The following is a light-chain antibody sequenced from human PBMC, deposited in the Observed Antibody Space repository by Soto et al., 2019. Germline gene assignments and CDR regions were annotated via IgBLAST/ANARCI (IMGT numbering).Light chain of an antibody. CDR2: KAS. CDR1: QSISSW. J-gene: IGKJ1*01. CDR3: QQYKAFWT. Sequence: DIQMTQSPSTLSASVGDRVTITCRASQSISSWLAWYQQKPGKAPNLLIYKASSLESGVPSRFSGSGSGTGFTLTISSLQPDDFATYYCQQYKAFWTFGQGTKVDI. V-gene: IGKV1-5*03.